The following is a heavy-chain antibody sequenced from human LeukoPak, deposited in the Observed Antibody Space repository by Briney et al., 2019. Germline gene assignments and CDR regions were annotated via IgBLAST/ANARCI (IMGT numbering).Heavy chain of an antibody. CDR1: GYTFTNFW. CDR3: ARHRDGYNYYFDH. D-gene: IGHD5-24*01. J-gene: IGHJ4*02. CDR2: IWPGDSDT. V-gene: IGHV5-51*01. Sequence: GESLKISCEGSGYTFTNFWIGWVRQMPGKGLEWMGVIWPGDSDTRYSPSFEGQVTMSVDKSISTAYLQWRTLNASDTAIYYCARHRDGYNYYFDHWGQGTLVTVSS.